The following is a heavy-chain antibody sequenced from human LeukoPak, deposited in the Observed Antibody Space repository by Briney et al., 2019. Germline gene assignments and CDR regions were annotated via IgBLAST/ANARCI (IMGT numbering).Heavy chain of an antibody. CDR3: ARDGGSFSYNMDV. CDR2: INPNGGST. D-gene: IGHD1-26*01. Sequence: ASVKVSCKASGYSFIRYYIHWVRQAPGQGLEWMGIINPNGGSTNYAQNFQGRVTMTRDTSTSTVYMDLSSLTSEDTAVYFCARDGGSFSYNMDVWGQGTTVTVSS. J-gene: IGHJ6*02. V-gene: IGHV1-46*01. CDR1: GYSFIRYY.